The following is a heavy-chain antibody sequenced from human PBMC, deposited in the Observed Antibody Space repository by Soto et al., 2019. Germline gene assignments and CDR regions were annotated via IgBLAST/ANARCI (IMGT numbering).Heavy chain of an antibody. J-gene: IGHJ6*02. CDR1: GYTFTSYY. D-gene: IGHD5-18*01. CDR2: INPSGGST. Sequence: ASVKVSCKASGYTFTSYYMHWVRQAPGQGLEWMGIINPSGGSTSYAQKFQGRVTMTRDTSTSTVYMELSSLRSEDTAVYYCARGLQGVDTAMATMDVWGQGTTVTVS. CDR3: ARGLQGVDTAMATMDV. V-gene: IGHV1-46*01.